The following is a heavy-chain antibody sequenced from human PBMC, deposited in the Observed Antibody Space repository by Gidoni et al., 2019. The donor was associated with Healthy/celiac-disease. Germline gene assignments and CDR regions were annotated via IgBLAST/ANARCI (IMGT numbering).Heavy chain of an antibody. D-gene: IGHD6-13*01. CDR2: ISSSSSTI. CDR1: GFTFSSYS. CDR3: AREEGIAAAGIGFDY. J-gene: IGHJ4*02. V-gene: IGHV3-48*01. Sequence: QLVESGGGLVQPGGSLRLSCAASGFTFSSYSMNWVRQAPGKGLEWVSYISSSSSTIYYADSVKGRFTISRDNAKNSLYLQMNSLRAEDTAVYYCAREEGIAAAGIGFDYWGQGTLVTVSS.